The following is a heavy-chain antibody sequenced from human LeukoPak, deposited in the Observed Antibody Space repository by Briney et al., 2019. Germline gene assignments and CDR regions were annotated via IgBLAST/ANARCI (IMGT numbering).Heavy chain of an antibody. J-gene: IGHJ6*03. CDR1: GFTFSSYE. D-gene: IGHD3-3*01. CDR3: ARVRFLEWLSHYYYYYYMDV. V-gene: IGHV3-48*01. Sequence: GGSLRLSCAASGFTFSSYEMNWVRQAPGKGLEWVSYISSSGSTIYYADSVKGRFTISGDNAKNSLYLQMNSLRAEDTAVYYCARVRFLEWLSHYYYYYYMDVWGKGTTVTVSS. CDR2: ISSSGSTI.